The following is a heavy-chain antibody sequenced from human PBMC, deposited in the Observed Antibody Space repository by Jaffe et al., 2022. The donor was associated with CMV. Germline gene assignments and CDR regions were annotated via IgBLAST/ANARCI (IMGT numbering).Heavy chain of an antibody. Sequence: QLQESGPGLVKPSETLSLTCTVSGGSISRAYWTWIRQSPGKGLEWIGYIYYSGGTNYNPSLESRVTISLDKSRNQFSLKLDSVTAADTAVYYCALGGGSYFDYWGQGTPVTVSS. CDR1: GGSISRAY. CDR3: ALGGGSYFDY. J-gene: IGHJ4*02. D-gene: IGHD1-26*01. V-gene: IGHV4-59*08. CDR2: IYYSGGT.